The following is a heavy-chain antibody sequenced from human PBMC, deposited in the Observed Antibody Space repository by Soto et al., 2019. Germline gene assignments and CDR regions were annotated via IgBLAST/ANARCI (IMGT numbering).Heavy chain of an antibody. CDR1: GFTFNNHA. CDR2: MSGGVST. V-gene: IGHV3-23*01. J-gene: IGHJ4*02. Sequence: EVQLLESGGGLVQPGGSLKLSCAASGFTFNNHAMTWVRQAPGKGLEWVSAMSGGVSTYYADSVKGRFTISRDNSKNALYLQMNNVRLGDTAVYYCARDYNGTRNFDYWVQGTLVTVSS. CDR3: ARDYNGTRNFDY. D-gene: IGHD3-10*01.